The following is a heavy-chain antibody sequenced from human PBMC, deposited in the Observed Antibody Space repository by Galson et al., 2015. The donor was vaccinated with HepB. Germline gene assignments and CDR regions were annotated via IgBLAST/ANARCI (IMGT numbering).Heavy chain of an antibody. CDR2: INPNGGST. Sequence: SYYIHWVRQAPGQGLEWMGIINPNGGSTSYAQKFQGRVTMTRDTSTSTVYMELSSLRSEDTAVYYCARRGYSGAYYYYYYMDVWGKGTTVIVSS. CDR3: ARRGYSGAYYYYYYMDV. V-gene: IGHV1-46*01. CDR1: SYY. D-gene: IGHD1-26*01. J-gene: IGHJ6*03.